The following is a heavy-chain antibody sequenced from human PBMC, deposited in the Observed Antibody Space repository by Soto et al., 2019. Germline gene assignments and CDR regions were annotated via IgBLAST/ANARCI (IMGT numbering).Heavy chain of an antibody. CDR1: GGSISSGDYY. Sequence: SETLSLTCTVSGGSISSGDYYWSWIRQPPGEGLEWIGYIYYSGSTYYNPSLKSRVTISVDTSKNQFSLKLSSVTAADTAVYYCATLSGYSYGYYYFDYWGQGPLVTVSS. D-gene: IGHD5-18*01. CDR3: ATLSGYSYGYYYFDY. CDR2: IYYSGST. J-gene: IGHJ4*02. V-gene: IGHV4-31*03.